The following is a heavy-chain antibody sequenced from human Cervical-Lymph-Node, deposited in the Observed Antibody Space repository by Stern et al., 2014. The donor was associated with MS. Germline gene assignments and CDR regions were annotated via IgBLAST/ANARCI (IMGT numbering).Heavy chain of an antibody. D-gene: IGHD3/OR15-3a*01. CDR2: IKSKTDGGTT. CDR3: TYGLDLDY. V-gene: IGHV3-15*01. CDR1: GFTFSNAW. Sequence: QLVESGGGLVKPGGSLRLSCTASGFTFSNAWMSWVRKAPGKGLAWVGRIKSKTDGGTTEYAAPVKGRFTISRDDLKNTMYVQMSSLKSEDTAVYYCTYGLDLDYWGQGILVTVSS. J-gene: IGHJ4*02.